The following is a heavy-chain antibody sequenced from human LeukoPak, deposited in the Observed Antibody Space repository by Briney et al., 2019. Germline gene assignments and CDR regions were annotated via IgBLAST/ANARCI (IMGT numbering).Heavy chain of an antibody. J-gene: IGHJ5*02. CDR2: ISPSGDIA. CDR3: ARGSVDGDYLFS. Sequence: GGTLRLSCAASGFTFSNHGMDWVRQAPGKGLEWVSGISPSGDIAYYADSVKGRFTISRDNSKNTLYLQMNSLRAEDTAVYYCARGSVDGDYLFSWGQGTLVTVSS. CDR1: GFTFSNHG. V-gene: IGHV3-23*01. D-gene: IGHD4-17*01.